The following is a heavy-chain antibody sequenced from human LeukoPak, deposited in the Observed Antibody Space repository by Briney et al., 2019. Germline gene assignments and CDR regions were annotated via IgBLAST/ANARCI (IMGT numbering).Heavy chain of an antibody. J-gene: IGHJ3*02. Sequence: GSLRLSCAAPGFSFSDDWMSWVRQAPGKGLEWVANIKQDGSEKYYVDSVKGRFTISRDNAKNSLYLQMNSLRAEDTAVYYCAKYRADCFDIWGQGTMVTVSS. CDR3: AKYRADCFDI. CDR2: IKQDGSEK. D-gene: IGHD2-21*01. V-gene: IGHV3-7*05. CDR1: GFSFSDDW.